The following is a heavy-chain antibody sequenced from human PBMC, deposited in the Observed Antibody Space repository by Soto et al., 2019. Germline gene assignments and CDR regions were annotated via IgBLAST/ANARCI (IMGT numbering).Heavy chain of an antibody. CDR1: GYIFTDYY. CDR2: INPNSGGT. CDR3: ASEKTKFDY. Sequence: VASVKVSCKTSGYIFTDYYMHWVRQAPGQGLEWMGWINPNSGGTNYAQKFQGRVTMTTDTSISIAYLDLANLTFDDTAVYYCASEKTKFDYWGQGTLVTVSS. J-gene: IGHJ4*02. V-gene: IGHV1-2*02.